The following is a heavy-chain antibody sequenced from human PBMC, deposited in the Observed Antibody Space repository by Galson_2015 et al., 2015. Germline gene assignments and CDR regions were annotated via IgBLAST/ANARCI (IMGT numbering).Heavy chain of an antibody. CDR1: GFTFSTYG. D-gene: IGHD1-26*01. CDR2: IRYDGTNK. Sequence: SLRLSCAASGFTFSTYGMHWVRQSPGKGLEWVAVIRYDGTNKYHADSVKGRFTISRDNSKNTLYLQMNSLRAEDTAVYYCARDSSSGKGTDPWGQGTLVTVSS. V-gene: IGHV3-33*01. J-gene: IGHJ5*02. CDR3: ARDSSSGKGTDP.